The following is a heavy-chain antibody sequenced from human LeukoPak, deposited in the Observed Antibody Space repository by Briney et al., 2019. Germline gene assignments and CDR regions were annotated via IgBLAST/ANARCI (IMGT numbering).Heavy chain of an antibody. CDR2: IYSSGST. CDR1: GGSISSYH. CDR3: ARGNSGYDYAFDI. J-gene: IGHJ3*02. D-gene: IGHD5-12*01. V-gene: IGHV4-59*01. Sequence: PSETLSLTCTVSGGSISSYHGSWIRQPPGKGLQWIGFIYSSGSTNYNPSLKSRVTISLDTSKNQFSLRVSSVTSADTAVYYCARGNSGYDYAFDIWGQGTMVTVSS.